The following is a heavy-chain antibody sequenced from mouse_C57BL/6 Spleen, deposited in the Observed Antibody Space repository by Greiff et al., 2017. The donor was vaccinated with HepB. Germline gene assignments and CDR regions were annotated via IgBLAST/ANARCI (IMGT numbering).Heavy chain of an antibody. CDR1: GYSFTGYF. CDR2: INPYNGDT. J-gene: IGHJ2*01. V-gene: IGHV1-20*01. CDR3: ARDYGSSSYFDY. Sequence: EVKLMESGPELVKPGDSVKISCKASGYSFTGYFMNWVMQSHGKSLEWIGRINPYNGDTFYNQKFKGKATLTVDKSSSTAHMELRSLTSEDSAVYYCARDYGSSSYFDYWGQGTTLTVSS. D-gene: IGHD1-1*01.